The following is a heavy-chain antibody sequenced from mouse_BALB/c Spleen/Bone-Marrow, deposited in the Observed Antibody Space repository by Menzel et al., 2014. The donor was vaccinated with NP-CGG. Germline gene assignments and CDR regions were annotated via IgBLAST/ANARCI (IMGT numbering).Heavy chain of an antibody. J-gene: IGHJ4*01. CDR2: INPSTGYT. D-gene: IGHD1-1*01. Sequence: QVQLQQSGAELARPGASVKMSCKASGYTFTSYWMHWVKLRPGQGLEWIGYINPSTGYTEYNQKFKDKATLTADKSSSTAYMQLSSLTSEDSAVYYCARQITTVDYAMDYWGQGTSVTVSS. CDR3: ARQITTVDYAMDY. CDR1: GYTFTSYW. V-gene: IGHV1-4*01.